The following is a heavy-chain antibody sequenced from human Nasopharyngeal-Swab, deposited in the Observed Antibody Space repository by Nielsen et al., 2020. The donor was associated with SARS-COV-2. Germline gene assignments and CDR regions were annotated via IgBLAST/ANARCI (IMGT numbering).Heavy chain of an antibody. CDR2: MNPNSGNT. D-gene: IGHD5-18*01. V-gene: IGHV1-8*01. Sequence: ASVKVSCKASGYTFTSYDINWVRQATGQGLEWMGWMNPNSGNTGYAQKFQGRVTMTRNTSISTAYMELSSLRSEDTAVYYCAVRGYSYGTHNWFDPWGQGTLATVSS. CDR3: AVRGYSYGTHNWFDP. CDR1: GYTFTSYD. J-gene: IGHJ5*02.